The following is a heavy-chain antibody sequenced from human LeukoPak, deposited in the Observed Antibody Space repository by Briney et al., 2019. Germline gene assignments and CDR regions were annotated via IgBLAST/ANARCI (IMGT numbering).Heavy chain of an antibody. CDR3: AREHRITIFGVVIIHYNWFDP. CDR1: GFTFSSYA. CDR2: INHSGST. V-gene: IGHV4-34*01. J-gene: IGHJ5*02. Sequence: GSLRLSCAASGFTFSSYAMSWVRQAPGKGLEWIGEINHSGSTNYNPSLKSRVTISVDTSKNQFSLKLSSVTAADTAVYYCAREHRITIFGVVIIHYNWFDPWGQGTLVTVSS. D-gene: IGHD3-3*01.